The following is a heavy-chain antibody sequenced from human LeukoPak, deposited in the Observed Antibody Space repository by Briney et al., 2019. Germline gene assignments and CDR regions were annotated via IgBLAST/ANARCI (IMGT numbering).Heavy chain of an antibody. D-gene: IGHD1-26*01. Sequence: SVKVSCKASGGTFSSYAISWVRQAPGQGLEWMGRIIPILGIANYAQKFQGRVTITADKSTSTAYMELSSLRSEDTAVYYCARDSQLDSGSYYRVWFDPWGQGTLVTVSS. CDR3: ARDSQLDSGSYYRVWFDP. CDR1: GGTFSSYA. CDR2: IIPILGIA. V-gene: IGHV1-69*04. J-gene: IGHJ5*02.